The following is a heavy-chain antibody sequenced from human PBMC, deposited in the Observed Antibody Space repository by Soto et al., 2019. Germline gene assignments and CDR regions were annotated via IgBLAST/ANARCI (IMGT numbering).Heavy chain of an antibody. CDR3: VRTSYSSSWFTFDR. Sequence: PGGSLRLSFTASGFDFGDYYMSWIRQAPGKGLEWVSYIDSDDGTTYYTDSVKGRFTISRDNAKNSLYLQMNSLRVEDTALYYCVRTSYSSSWFTFDRWGQGNLVTVSS. J-gene: IGHJ4*02. CDR1: GFDFGDYY. D-gene: IGHD6-13*01. V-gene: IGHV3-11*01. CDR2: IDSDDGTT.